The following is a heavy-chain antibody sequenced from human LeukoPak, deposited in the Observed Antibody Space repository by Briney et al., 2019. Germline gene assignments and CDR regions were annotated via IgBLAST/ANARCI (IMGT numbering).Heavy chain of an antibody. V-gene: IGHV4-38-2*01. CDR3: ARGLEGYSGGWSRFFEY. CDR2: IYHTGST. CDR1: GYSISRGYY. J-gene: IGHJ4*02. D-gene: IGHD6-19*01. Sequence: PSETLTLTCGVSGYSISRGYYWGWIRQPPGNGLEWIGNIYHTGSTHYNPSLRSRVTISVDTSKNQFFLKLTSVTAADTAVYYCARGLEGYSGGWSRFFEYWGQGTLATVSS.